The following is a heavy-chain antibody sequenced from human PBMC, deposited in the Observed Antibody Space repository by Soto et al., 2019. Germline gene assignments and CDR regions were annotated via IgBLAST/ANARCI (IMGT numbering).Heavy chain of an antibody. CDR3: ARGHSSSRGRGNWFDP. V-gene: IGHV4-59*01. J-gene: IGHJ5*02. CDR1: GGSISSYY. CDR2: IYYSGST. Sequence: PSETLSLTCTVSGGSISSYYWSWIRQPPGKGLEWIGYIYYSGSTNYNPSLKSRVTISVDTSKNQFSLKLSSVTAADTAVYYCARGHSSSRGRGNWFDPWGQGTLVTVSS. D-gene: IGHD6-13*01.